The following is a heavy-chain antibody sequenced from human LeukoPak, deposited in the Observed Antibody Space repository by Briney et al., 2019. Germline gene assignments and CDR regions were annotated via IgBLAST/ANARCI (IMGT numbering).Heavy chain of an antibody. CDR1: GFSLSTSGVG. D-gene: IGHD6-6*01. J-gene: IGHJ6*03. CDR3: AHAAGIAGRPATLWGGDYYYYYMDV. Sequence: ASGPTLVKPTQTLTLTCTFSGFSLSTSGVGVGWIRQPPGKALEWLALIYWNDDKRYSPSLKSRLTITKDTSKNQVVLTMTNMDPVDTATYYCAHAAGIAGRPATLWGGDYYYYYMDVWGKGTTVTVSS. CDR2: IYWNDDK. V-gene: IGHV2-5*01.